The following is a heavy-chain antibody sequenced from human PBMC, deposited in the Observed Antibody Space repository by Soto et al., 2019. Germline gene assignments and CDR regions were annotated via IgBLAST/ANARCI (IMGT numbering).Heavy chain of an antibody. D-gene: IGHD4-17*01. Sequence: PSETLSLTCTVSGGSISSGGYYWNWIRQHPGKGLEWIGYIYYSGSTYYNPSLKSRVTISVDTSKNQFSLKLSSVTAADTAVYYFAREGVLLYGGNPDYYYTVGVWGQGTTVTVSS. CDR1: GGSISSGGYY. CDR2: IYYSGST. CDR3: AREGVLLYGGNPDYYYTVGV. V-gene: IGHV4-30-4*08. J-gene: IGHJ6*02.